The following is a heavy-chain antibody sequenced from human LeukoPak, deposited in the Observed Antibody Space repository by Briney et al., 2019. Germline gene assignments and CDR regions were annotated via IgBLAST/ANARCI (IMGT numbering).Heavy chain of an antibody. CDR1: GGSFSGYY. CDR2: INHSGST. J-gene: IGHJ5*02. V-gene: IGHV4-34*01. CDR3: ARGGVGFGEFVDWFDP. Sequence: SETLSLTCAVYGGSFSGYYWSWIRQPPGKGLEWIGAINHSGSTNYNPSLKSRVTISVDTSKNQFSLKLSSVTAADTAAYYCARGGVGFGEFVDWFDPWGQGTLVTVSS. D-gene: IGHD3-10*01.